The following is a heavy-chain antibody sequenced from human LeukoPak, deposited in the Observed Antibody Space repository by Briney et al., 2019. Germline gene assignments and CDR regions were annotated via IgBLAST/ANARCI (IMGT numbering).Heavy chain of an antibody. Sequence: ASVTVSFKPSGYTFTSYGITWVRQAPGQGLEWMGWIGAYNGNINYAQKLQGRVTMTTDTSTSTAYMELRSLRSDDTAVYYCARGGGTDYYDSSGYSLKAFDIWGQGTMVTVSS. CDR3: ARGGGTDYYDSSGYSLKAFDI. J-gene: IGHJ3*02. V-gene: IGHV1-18*01. D-gene: IGHD3-22*01. CDR2: IGAYNGNI. CDR1: GYTFTSYG.